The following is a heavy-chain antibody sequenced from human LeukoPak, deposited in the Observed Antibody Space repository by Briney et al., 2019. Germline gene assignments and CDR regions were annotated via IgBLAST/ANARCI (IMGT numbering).Heavy chain of an antibody. D-gene: IGHD3-16*01. J-gene: IGHJ3*02. Sequence: ASVKVSCKVSGYTLTELSMHWVRQAPGQGPEWMGWISAYNGNTNYAQKLQGRVTMTTDTSTSTAYMELRSLRSDDTAVYYCARDSYDYVWGSYDAFDIWGQGTMVTVSS. CDR1: GYTLTELS. CDR2: ISAYNGNT. V-gene: IGHV1-18*01. CDR3: ARDSYDYVWGSYDAFDI.